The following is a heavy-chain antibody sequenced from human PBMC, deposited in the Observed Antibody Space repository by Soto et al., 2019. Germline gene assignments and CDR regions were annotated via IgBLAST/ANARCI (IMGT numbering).Heavy chain of an antibody. D-gene: IGHD3-16*01. CDR3: ARDYDQVDV. V-gene: IGHV4-30-4*01. J-gene: IGHJ6*02. CDR1: GGAISSGAYY. Sequence: PSETLSLTYTVSGGAISSGAYYRSWIRQPPGKGLEWIGYIYYSGSTYYNPSLKSRVTISVDTSKNQFSLKLSSVTAADTAVYYCARDYDQVDVWGQGTTVTVSS. CDR2: IYYSGST.